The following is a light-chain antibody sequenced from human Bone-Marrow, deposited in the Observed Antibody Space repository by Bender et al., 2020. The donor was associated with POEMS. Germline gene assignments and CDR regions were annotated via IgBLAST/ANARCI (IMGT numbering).Light chain of an antibody. V-gene: IGLV2-8*01. CDR3: SSYAGSDSPVV. Sequence: QSALTQPPSASGSPGQSVTISCTGTSSDIGGYNFVSWYQQHPDKAPKLMIFDVFKRPSGVPDRFSGSKSDNTASLTISGLQADDEAEYYCSSYAGSDSPVVFGGGTKLTVL. CDR2: DVF. J-gene: IGLJ2*01. CDR1: SSDIGGYNF.